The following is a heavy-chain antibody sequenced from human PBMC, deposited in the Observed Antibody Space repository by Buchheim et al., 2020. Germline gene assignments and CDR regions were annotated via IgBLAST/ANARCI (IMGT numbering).Heavy chain of an antibody. J-gene: IGHJ6*03. CDR2: LSGSGDST. Sequence: EVQLLESGGGLIQPGGSLRLSCAASGFTFSSYAMSWVRQAPGKGLEWVSALSGSGDSTYYADSVKGRFTISRDNSTNTMYLQLHSLRAEDTAVYYCAKATDSSSSSYYYYMDVWGKGTT. V-gene: IGHV3-23*01. D-gene: IGHD6-6*01. CDR3: AKATDSSSSSYYYYMDV. CDR1: GFTFSSYA.